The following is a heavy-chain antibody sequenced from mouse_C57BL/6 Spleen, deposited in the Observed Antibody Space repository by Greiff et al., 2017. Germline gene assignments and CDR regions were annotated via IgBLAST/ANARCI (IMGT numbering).Heavy chain of an antibody. CDR1: GFTFSDYG. Sequence: EVMLVESGGGLVKPGGSLKLSCAASGFTFSDYGMHWVRQAPEKGLEWVAYISSVSSTIYYADTVKGRFTISRDNAKNTLFLQMTSLRSEDTAMYYCARSGDGRYYAMDYWGQGTSVTVSS. CDR2: ISSVSSTI. V-gene: IGHV5-17*01. D-gene: IGHD1-3*01. J-gene: IGHJ4*01. CDR3: ARSGDGRYYAMDY.